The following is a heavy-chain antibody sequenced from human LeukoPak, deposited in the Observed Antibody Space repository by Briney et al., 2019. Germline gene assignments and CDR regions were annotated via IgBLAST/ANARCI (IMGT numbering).Heavy chain of an antibody. CDR1: GFTFSSYW. J-gene: IGHJ4*02. D-gene: IGHD6-19*01. CDR3: ARARLAVAGNYFEN. V-gene: IGHV3-74*01. CDR2: INSDGSST. Sequence: GGTLRLSCAASGFTFSSYWMHWVRQAPGKGLVWVSRINSDGSSTSYADSVKGRFTISRDNAKNSLYLQMNSLRAEDTAVYYCARARLAVAGNYFENWGQGTLVTVSS.